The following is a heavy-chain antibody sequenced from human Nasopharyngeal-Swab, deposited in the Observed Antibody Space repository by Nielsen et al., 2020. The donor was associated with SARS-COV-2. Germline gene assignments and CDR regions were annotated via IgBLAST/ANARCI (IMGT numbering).Heavy chain of an antibody. V-gene: IGHV3-23*01. Sequence: GESLKISCAASGFTFSSYAMNWVRKAPGKGLGWVSTLSGSGGSTYYADSVKGRLTISRDNSKNSLYLQMNSLRAEDTAVYYCARDQDSSGYLGRTDRPHDYWGQGTLVTVSS. CDR3: ARDQDSSGYLGRTDRPHDY. J-gene: IGHJ4*02. D-gene: IGHD3-22*01. CDR1: GFTFSSYA. CDR2: LSGSGGST.